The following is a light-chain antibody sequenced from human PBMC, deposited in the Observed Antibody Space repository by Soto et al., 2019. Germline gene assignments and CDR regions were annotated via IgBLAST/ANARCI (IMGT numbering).Light chain of an antibody. J-gene: IGKJ1*01. CDR1: QSVSSSY. Sequence: VLTQSPGTLSLSPGERATLSCRASQSVSSSYLAWYQQKPGQAPSLLIYDASSRATGIPDRFSGSGSGTDFNLTISRLEPEDFAVYYCQHYGSSPQTFGQGTKGEIK. CDR2: DAS. CDR3: QHYGSSPQT. V-gene: IGKV3-20*01.